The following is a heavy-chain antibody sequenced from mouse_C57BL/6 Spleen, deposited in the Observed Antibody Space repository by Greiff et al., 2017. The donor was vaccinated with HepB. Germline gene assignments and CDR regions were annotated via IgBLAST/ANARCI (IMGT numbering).Heavy chain of an antibody. CDR2: ISDGGSYT. CDR3: ARDHRTTARDY. J-gene: IGHJ4*01. D-gene: IGHD3-3*01. Sequence: EVKLMESGGGLVKPGGSLKLSCAASGFTFSSYAMSWVRQTPEKRLEWVATISDGGSYTYYPDNVKGRFTISRDNAKNNLYLQMSHLKAEDTAMYYCARDHRTTARDYWGQGTSVTVTS. V-gene: IGHV5-4*01. CDR1: GFTFSSYA.